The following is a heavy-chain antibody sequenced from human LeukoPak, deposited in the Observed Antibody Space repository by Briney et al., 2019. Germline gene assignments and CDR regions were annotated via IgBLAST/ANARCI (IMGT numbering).Heavy chain of an antibody. CDR3: AREALRPSRWFDP. CDR2: IYYSGST. J-gene: IGHJ5*02. V-gene: IGHV4-30-4*01. D-gene: IGHD4-17*01. CDR1: GGSISSGDYY. Sequence: SETLSLTCTVSGGSISSGDYYWSWIRQPPGKGLEWIGYIYYSGSTYYNPSLKSRVTISVDTSNNQFSLKLSSVTAADTAVYYCAREALRPSRWFDPWGQGTLVTVSS.